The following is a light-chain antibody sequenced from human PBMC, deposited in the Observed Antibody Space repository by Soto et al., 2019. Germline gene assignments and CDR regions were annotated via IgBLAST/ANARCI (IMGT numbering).Light chain of an antibody. CDR3: QQSEESPVT. CDR2: TTS. Sequence: DIQMTQSPSFLSASVGDRVTLTCRASQTITKYLSWYQQKPGKAPNLLIYTTSTLQSGVPSRFSGSGSGTDFTLTVSSLQPEDFATYYCQQSEESPVTYGQGTQLEIK. V-gene: IGKV1-39*01. CDR1: QTITKY. J-gene: IGKJ2*01.